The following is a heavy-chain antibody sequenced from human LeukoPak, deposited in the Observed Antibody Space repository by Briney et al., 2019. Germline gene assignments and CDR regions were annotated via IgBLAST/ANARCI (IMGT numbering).Heavy chain of an antibody. Sequence: GGSLRLSCAASGFTFSDAWMSWVRQAPGKGLESVGRIKSYSEGGTVDYAAPVKGRFTISRDDSTHTLWLQMNSLKTEGTAVYYCTSGGGTMDFWGQGTLVTVSS. CDR1: GFTFSDAW. D-gene: IGHD2-15*01. V-gene: IGHV3-15*01. CDR2: IKSYSEGGTV. CDR3: TSGGGTMDF. J-gene: IGHJ4*02.